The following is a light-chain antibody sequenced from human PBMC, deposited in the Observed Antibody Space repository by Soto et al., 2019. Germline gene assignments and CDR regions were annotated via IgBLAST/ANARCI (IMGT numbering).Light chain of an antibody. Sequence: TQFPTPPSFSQWEIGPLSSGASESVTTYLAWYQQKPGQAPRLLVYDVSNRATGIPARFSGGGSGTDFTLTISNLEPEDFAVYYCQQRSDWPWTFGQGTKVDVK. J-gene: IGKJ1*01. V-gene: IGKV3-11*01. CDR2: DVS. CDR3: QQRSDWPWT. CDR1: ESVTTY.